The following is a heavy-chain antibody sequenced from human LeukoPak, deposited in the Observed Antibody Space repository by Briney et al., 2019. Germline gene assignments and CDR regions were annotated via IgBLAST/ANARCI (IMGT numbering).Heavy chain of an antibody. Sequence: PSETLSLTCTVSGGSISSGDYYWSWIRQPPGKGLEWIGYTYYSGSTYYNPSLKSRVTISVDTSKNQFSLKLSSVTAADTAVYYCARDGAALGIPNWFDPWGQGTLVTVSS. CDR3: ARDGAALGIPNWFDP. D-gene: IGHD7-27*01. J-gene: IGHJ5*02. CDR1: GGSISSGDYY. CDR2: TYYSGST. V-gene: IGHV4-30-4*08.